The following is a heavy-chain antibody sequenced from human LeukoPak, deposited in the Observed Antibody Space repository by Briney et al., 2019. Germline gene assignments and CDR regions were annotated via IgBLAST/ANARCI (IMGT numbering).Heavy chain of an antibody. J-gene: IGHJ5*02. CDR3: ATNYGSGSYYNGWFDP. CDR1: GVSISSGGYY. CDR2: IYYSGSA. Sequence: PSETLSRTCTGSGVSISSGGYYWSWIRQHPGKGLEWIGYIYYSGSAYYNPSLKSRVTISVDTSKNQFSLKLSSVTAADTAVYYCATNYGSGSYYNGWFDPWGQGTLVTVSS. V-gene: IGHV4-31*03. D-gene: IGHD3-10*01.